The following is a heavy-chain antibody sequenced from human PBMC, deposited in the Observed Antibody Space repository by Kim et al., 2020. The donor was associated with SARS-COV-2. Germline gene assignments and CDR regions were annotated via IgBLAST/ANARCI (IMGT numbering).Heavy chain of an antibody. D-gene: IGHD1-1*01. V-gene: IGHV1-2*05. CDR2: INLNNGDT. CDR1: GYTFSGYY. Sequence: ASVKVSCKASGYTFSGYYAHWVRQAPGQGLEWMGRINLNNGDTIFAQKFQGRVTLTRDTSISTAYMELNNLKSDDTVVYYCARGSERSDNWFDPWGQGTLVTVSS. CDR3: ARGSERSDNWFDP. J-gene: IGHJ5*02.